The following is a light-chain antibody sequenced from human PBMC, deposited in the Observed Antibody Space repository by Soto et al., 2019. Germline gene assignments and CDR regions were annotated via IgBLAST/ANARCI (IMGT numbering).Light chain of an antibody. CDR3: HQRQSWPRT. CDR1: QSFSSSY. CDR2: ETS. V-gene: IGKV3D-20*02. Sequence: EIVLTQSPGTLSLSPGERATLSCRASQSFSSSYLAWYQQKPGQAPRLLIYETSSRATGIPDRFSGSGSQTDFTLTISRLEPEDFAVYYCHQRQSWPRTFGQGTKVDIK. J-gene: IGKJ1*01.